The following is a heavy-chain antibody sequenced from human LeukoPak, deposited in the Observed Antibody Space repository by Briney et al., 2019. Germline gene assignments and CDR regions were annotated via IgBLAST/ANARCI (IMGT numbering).Heavy chain of an antibody. CDR1: GGSIMTTNW. Sequence: PSGTLSLTCDVSGGSIMTTNWWSWVRQPPNKGLEWIGEVHLSGATNYNPSLESRVTMSIDTSKNHLSLELTSVTAADTAMYCCTRESGAFSPFGFWGQGTLVTVSS. V-gene: IGHV4-4*01. CDR2: VHLSGAT. CDR3: TRESGAFSPFGF. D-gene: IGHD1-26*01. J-gene: IGHJ4*02.